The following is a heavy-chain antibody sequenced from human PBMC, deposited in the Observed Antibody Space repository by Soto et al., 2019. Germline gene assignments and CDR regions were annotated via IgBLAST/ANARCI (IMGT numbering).Heavy chain of an antibody. CDR1: GYTFTSYD. J-gene: IGHJ3*02. CDR2: MNPNSGNT. D-gene: IGHD4-17*01. V-gene: IGHV1-8*01. Sequence: ASVNGACKASGYTFTSYDINWVRQATGQGLEWMGWMNPNSGNTGYAQEFQGRVTMTRNTSISTAYMELSSLRSEDTAVYYCARGLYGDSRVDAFDIWGQGTMVTVSS. CDR3: ARGLYGDSRVDAFDI.